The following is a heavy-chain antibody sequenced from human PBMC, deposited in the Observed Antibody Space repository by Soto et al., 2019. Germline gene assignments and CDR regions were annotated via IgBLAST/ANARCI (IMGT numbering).Heavy chain of an antibody. J-gene: IGHJ4*02. CDR3: SRAVGGFTYGYPDY. CDR2: IFWNDYK. V-gene: IGHV2-5*01. Sequence: SGPTLVNPTPTLTLTCTFSGFSLSTTGVAVGWIRQSPRRALELLAVIFWNDYKTYSPSLKTRLTISKDTSKNQVVLTMTNVEPVDTATYFCSRAVGGFTYGYPDYWGQGTLVTVSS. CDR1: GFSLSTTGVA. D-gene: IGHD5-18*01.